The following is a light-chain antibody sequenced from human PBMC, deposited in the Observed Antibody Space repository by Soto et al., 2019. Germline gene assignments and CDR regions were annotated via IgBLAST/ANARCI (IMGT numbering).Light chain of an antibody. CDR2: GNS. Sequence: QPVLTRPPSVSGAPGQRVTISCTGSSSNIGAGYDVHWYQQLPGTAPKLLIYGNSNRPSGVPDRFSGSKSGTSASLAITGLQAEDEADYYCQSYDSSPHVVFGGGTKLTVL. V-gene: IGLV1-40*01. J-gene: IGLJ2*01. CDR3: QSYDSSPHVV. CDR1: SSNIGAGYD.